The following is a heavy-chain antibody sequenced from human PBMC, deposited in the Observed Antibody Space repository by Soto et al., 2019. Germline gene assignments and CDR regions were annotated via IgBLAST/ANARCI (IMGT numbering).Heavy chain of an antibody. CDR3: ARGIYDYAIVVPAALDV. CDR1: GVSFGRYR. J-gene: IGHJ6*02. Sequence: RISSAAPGVSFGRYRMNWVRQASGKGLEWVSSVSSSSSHIYYADSVKGRFTISRDNADNSLYLQMNSLRADDTAVYFCARGIYDYAIVVPAALDVWGQGTMVT. CDR2: VSSSSSHI. D-gene: IGHD2-2*01. V-gene: IGHV3-21*01.